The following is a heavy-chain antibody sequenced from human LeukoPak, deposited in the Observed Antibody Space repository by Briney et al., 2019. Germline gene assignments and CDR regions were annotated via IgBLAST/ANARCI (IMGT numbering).Heavy chain of an antibody. D-gene: IGHD4-17*01. CDR2: IYYSGST. CDR1: GGSVSSGSYY. Sequence: PSETLSLTRTVSGGSVSSGSYYWSWIRQPPGKGLEWIGYIYYSGSTNYNPSLKSRVTISVDTSKNQFSLKLGSVTAADTAVYYCARKPTTVTSWFDPWGQGTLVTVSS. V-gene: IGHV4-61*01. J-gene: IGHJ5*02. CDR3: ARKPTTVTSWFDP.